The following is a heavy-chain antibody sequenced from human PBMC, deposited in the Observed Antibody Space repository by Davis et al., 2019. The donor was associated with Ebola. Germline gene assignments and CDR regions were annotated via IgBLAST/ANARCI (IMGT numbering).Heavy chain of an antibody. D-gene: IGHD1-26*01. J-gene: IGHJ4*02. Sequence: GGSLRLSCAASGFTFSISAMNWVRQPPGKGLEWVSGISGSGGSTYYADSVKGRFTISRDNAKNTLYLQMNSLRAEDTAVYYCVTFPTSGSHYGFQGGWGQGTLVTVSS. CDR2: ISGSGGST. CDR1: GFTFSISA. CDR3: VTFPTSGSHYGFQGG. V-gene: IGHV3-23*01.